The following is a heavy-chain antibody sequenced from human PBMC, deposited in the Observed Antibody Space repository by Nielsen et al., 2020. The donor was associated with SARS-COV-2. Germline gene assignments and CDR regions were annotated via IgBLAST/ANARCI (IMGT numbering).Heavy chain of an antibody. Sequence: SETLSLTCTVSGGSISSSSYYWGWIRQPPGKGLEWIGRIYYSGSTYYNPSLKSRVTISVDTSKNQFSLKLSSVTAADTAVYYCARHHSSGWYMRWFDPWGQGTLVTVSS. J-gene: IGHJ5*02. D-gene: IGHD6-19*01. CDR1: GGSISSSSYY. V-gene: IGHV4-39*01. CDR3: ARHHSSGWYMRWFDP. CDR2: IYYSGST.